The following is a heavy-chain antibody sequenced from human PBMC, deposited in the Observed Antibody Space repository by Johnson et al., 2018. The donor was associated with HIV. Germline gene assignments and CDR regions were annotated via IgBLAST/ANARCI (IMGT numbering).Heavy chain of an antibody. Sequence: QVQLVESGGGVVQPGGSLRLSCAASDFTFSSYGMHWVRQAPGKGLEWVTFIQYDGSNKYYADSVKGRFTISRDNSKNTLYLQMNSLRPEDTAVYYCARGGYLDAFDIWGQGTMVTVSS. CDR1: DFTFSSYG. CDR2: IQYDGSNK. CDR3: ARGGYLDAFDI. J-gene: IGHJ3*02. V-gene: IGHV3-30*02. D-gene: IGHD6-13*01.